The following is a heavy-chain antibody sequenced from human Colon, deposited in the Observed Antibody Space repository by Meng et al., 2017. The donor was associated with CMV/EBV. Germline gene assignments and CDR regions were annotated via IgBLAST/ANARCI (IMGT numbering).Heavy chain of an antibody. Sequence: GGPLRLSCAASGFTFSDYYMHWIRQAPGKGLEWVSYISSSGKTIYYTDAVKGRFTGSRDNAKNSLYLQMNSLRAEDTAIYYCARELYAGGITATGDSWGQGTLVTVSS. D-gene: IGHD6-13*01. CDR2: ISSSGKTI. J-gene: IGHJ4*02. CDR1: GFTFSDYY. V-gene: IGHV3-11*01. CDR3: ARELYAGGITATGDS.